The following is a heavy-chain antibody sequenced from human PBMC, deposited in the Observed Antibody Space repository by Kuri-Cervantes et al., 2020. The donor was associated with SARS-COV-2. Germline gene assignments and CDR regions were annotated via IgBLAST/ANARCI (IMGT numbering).Heavy chain of an antibody. D-gene: IGHD2-15*01. Sequence: GESLKISCAASGFTFSSYWMSWVRQAPGKGLEWVANIKQDGSEKYYVDSVKGRFTISRDNAKNSLYLQMTSLTAEDTALYYCARLRVAPGGVVYFDSWGQGALVTVSS. CDR2: IKQDGSEK. CDR1: GFTFSSYW. CDR3: ARLRVAPGGVVYFDS. J-gene: IGHJ4*02. V-gene: IGHV3-7*02.